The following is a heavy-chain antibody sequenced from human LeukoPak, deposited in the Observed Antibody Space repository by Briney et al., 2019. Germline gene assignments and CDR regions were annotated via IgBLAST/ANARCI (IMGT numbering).Heavy chain of an antibody. V-gene: IGHV3-23*01. CDR1: GFTFSSYA. Sequence: GGSLRLSCAASGFTFSSYAMSWVRQAPGKGLEWVSAISGSGGSTYYADSVKGRFTISRDNSKNTLYLQVNSLRAEDTAVYYCAKDRIMTTVTTISPFDHWGQGTLVTVSS. D-gene: IGHD4-17*01. J-gene: IGHJ4*02. CDR3: AKDRIMTTVTTISPFDH. CDR2: ISGSGGST.